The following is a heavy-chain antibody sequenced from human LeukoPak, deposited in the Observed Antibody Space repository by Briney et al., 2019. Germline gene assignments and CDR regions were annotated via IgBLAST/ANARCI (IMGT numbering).Heavy chain of an antibody. J-gene: IGHJ4*02. Sequence: GGSLRLSCAASGFTFNKYWMTWVRQAPGKGLEWVAYIKEDGSEKYYVDSVKGRFTISRDNSKNTLYLQMNSLRAEDTAVYYCAKDRSGSYSQGLDYWGQGTLVTVSS. D-gene: IGHD1-26*01. CDR2: IKEDGSEK. CDR1: GFTFNKYW. V-gene: IGHV3-7*01. CDR3: AKDRSGSYSQGLDY.